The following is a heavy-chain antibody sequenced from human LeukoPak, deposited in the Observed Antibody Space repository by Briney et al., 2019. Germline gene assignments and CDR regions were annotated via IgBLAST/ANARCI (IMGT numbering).Heavy chain of an antibody. CDR2: VHDTGRA. V-gene: IGHV4-59*01. CDR1: GGSISSYY. J-gene: IGHJ6*01. CDR3: ASRVGRGYYGMDV. Sequence: SETLSLTCTVSGGSISSYYWSWIRQPPGKGLEWIGSVHDTGRANDNPSLKSRFTMSVDTSKSQFSLRLSSVTAADTAVYYRASRVGRGYYGMDVWGEGTIVSVFS. D-gene: IGHD3-10*01.